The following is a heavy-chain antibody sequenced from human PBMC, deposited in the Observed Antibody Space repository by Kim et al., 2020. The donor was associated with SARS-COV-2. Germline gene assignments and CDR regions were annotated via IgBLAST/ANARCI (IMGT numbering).Heavy chain of an antibody. CDR2: IGWNSGSL. CDR3: AKGIAGEVTTSNDY. J-gene: IGHJ4*02. Sequence: GGSLRLSCAASGFIFGDHAMHWVRQAPGKGLEWVAGIGWNSGSLGYADSVKGRFTISIDNANKSLYLQMNSLRAEDTALYYCAKGIAGEVTTSNDYWGQG. CDR1: GFIFGDHA. V-gene: IGHV3-9*01. D-gene: IGHD4-17*01.